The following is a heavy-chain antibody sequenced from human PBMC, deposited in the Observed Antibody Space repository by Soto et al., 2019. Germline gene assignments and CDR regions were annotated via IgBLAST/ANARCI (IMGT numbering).Heavy chain of an antibody. V-gene: IGHV3-30*18. CDR3: AKADSYYYYYGMDV. CDR1: GFPFNNYA. Sequence: GSLRLACAGSGFPFNNYAINWVRQAPGEGLEWVAVISYHGSNKYYADSVKGRFTISRDNSKTTLYLQMNSLRAEDTAVYYCAKADSYYYYYGMDVWGQGTTVTVSS. J-gene: IGHJ6*02. CDR2: ISYHGSNK.